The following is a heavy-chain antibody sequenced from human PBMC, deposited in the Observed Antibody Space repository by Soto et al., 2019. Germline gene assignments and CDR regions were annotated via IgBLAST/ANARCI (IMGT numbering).Heavy chain of an antibody. Sequence: SETLSLTCTVSGGSISSYYWSWIRQPPGKGLEWIGYIYYSGSTNYNPSLKSRVTISVDTSKNQFSLKLSSVTAADTAVYYCARGLAYYYDSSGYYRASNKGKYFDYWGQGTLVTVSS. CDR2: IYYSGST. CDR1: GGSISSYY. CDR3: ARGLAYYYDSSGYYRASNKGKYFDY. J-gene: IGHJ4*02. D-gene: IGHD3-22*01. V-gene: IGHV4-59*12.